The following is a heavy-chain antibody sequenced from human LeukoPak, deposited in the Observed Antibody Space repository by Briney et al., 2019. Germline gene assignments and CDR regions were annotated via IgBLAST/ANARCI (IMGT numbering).Heavy chain of an antibody. CDR3: ARRTGTYYYDSSGYSPWRYYFDY. V-gene: IGHV4-34*01. Sequence: GSLRLSCAASGFTFSSYAMSWVRQAPGKGLEWIGEINHSGSTNYNPSLKSRLTISVDTSKNQFSLKLSSVTAADTAVFYCARRTGTYYYDSSGYSPWRYYFDYWGQGTLVTVSS. D-gene: IGHD3-22*01. J-gene: IGHJ4*02. CDR1: GFTFSSYA. CDR2: INHSGST.